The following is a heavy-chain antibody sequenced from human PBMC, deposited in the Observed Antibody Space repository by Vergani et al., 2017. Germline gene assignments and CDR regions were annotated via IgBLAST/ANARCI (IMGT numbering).Heavy chain of an antibody. Sequence: QVQLVQSGSEVKKPGASVKVSCKASGYTFTSYYMHWVRQAPGQGLEWMGIINPSGGSTSYAQKFQGRVTMTRDTSTSTVYMELSSLRSEDTAVYYCARDLCNITMVRGTGMDVWGQGTTVTVSS. J-gene: IGHJ6*02. D-gene: IGHD3-10*01. CDR2: INPSGGST. V-gene: IGHV1-46*01. CDR1: GYTFTSYY. CDR3: ARDLCNITMVRGTGMDV.